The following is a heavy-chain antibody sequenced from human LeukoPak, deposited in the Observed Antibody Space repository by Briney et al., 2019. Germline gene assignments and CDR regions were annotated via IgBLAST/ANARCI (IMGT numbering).Heavy chain of an antibody. V-gene: IGHV4-30-4*01. CDR1: GGSFSGYY. CDR2: IYYSGST. D-gene: IGHD6-25*01. CDR3: AIQGGYPTPLG. J-gene: IGHJ4*02. Sequence: PSETLSLTCAVYGGSFSGYYWSWIRQPPGKGLEWIGHIYYSGSTYYNPSLKSRVTISVDTSKNQFSLKLSSVTAADTAVYYCAIQGGYPTPLGWGQGTLVTVSS.